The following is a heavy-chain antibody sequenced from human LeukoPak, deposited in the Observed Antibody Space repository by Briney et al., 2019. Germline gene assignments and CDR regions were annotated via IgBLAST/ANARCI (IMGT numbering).Heavy chain of an antibody. D-gene: IGHD6-6*01. V-gene: IGHV4-4*07. J-gene: IGHJ4*02. CDR3: ARSEYSSSFDY. CDR2: IYTSGST. Sequence: SETLSLTCTASGGSISSYYWSWIRQPAGKGLEWIGRIYTSGSTNYNPSLKSRVTMSVDTSKNQFSLKVTSVTAADTAVYYCARSEYSSSFDYWGQGTLVTVSS. CDR1: GGSISSYY.